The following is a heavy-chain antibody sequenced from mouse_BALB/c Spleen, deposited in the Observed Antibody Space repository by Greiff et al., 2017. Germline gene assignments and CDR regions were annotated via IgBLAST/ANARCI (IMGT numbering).Heavy chain of an antibody. D-gene: IGHD2-4*01. Sequence: EVKLVESGPELVKPGASVKISCKASGYSFTGYFMNWVKQSHGKSLEWIGRINPYNGDTFYNQKFKGKATLTVDKSSSTAHMELLSLTSEDSAVYYCGTATYDYDAGSMDYWGQGTSVTVSS. J-gene: IGHJ4*01. V-gene: IGHV1-37*01. CDR1: GYSFTGYF. CDR2: INPYNGDT. CDR3: GTATYDYDAGSMDY.